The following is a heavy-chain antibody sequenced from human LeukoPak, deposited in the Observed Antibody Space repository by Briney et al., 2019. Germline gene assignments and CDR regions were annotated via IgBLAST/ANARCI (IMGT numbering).Heavy chain of an antibody. D-gene: IGHD2-2*02. CDR1: GGSFSGYY. CDR2: INHSGST. Sequence: SETLSLTCAVYGGSFSGYYWSWIRQPPGKGLEWIGEINHSGSTNYNPSLKSRVTISVDTSKNQFSLKLSSVTAADTAVYYCARGRRVGCSSTSCYRPFDYWGQGTLATVSS. V-gene: IGHV4-34*01. CDR3: ARGRRVGCSSTSCYRPFDY. J-gene: IGHJ4*02.